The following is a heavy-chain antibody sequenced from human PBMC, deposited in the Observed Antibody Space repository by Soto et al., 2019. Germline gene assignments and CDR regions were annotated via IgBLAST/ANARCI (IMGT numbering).Heavy chain of an antibody. CDR1: GGSISSSSYY. CDR2: IYYSGST. J-gene: IGHJ6*02. D-gene: IGHD6-25*01. V-gene: IGHV4-39*01. Sequence: SETLSLTCTVSGGSISSSSYYWGWIRQPPGKGLEWIGSIYYSGSTYYNPSLKSRVTISVDTSKNQFSLKLSSVTAADTAVYYCARHFYALGSSDYYYYGMDVWGQGTTVTVSS. CDR3: ARHFYALGSSDYYYYGMDV.